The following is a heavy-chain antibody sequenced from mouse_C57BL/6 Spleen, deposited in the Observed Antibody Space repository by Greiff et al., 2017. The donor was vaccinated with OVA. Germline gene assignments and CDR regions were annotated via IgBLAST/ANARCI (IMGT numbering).Heavy chain of an antibody. J-gene: IGHJ4*01. CDR1: GYTFTDHT. V-gene: IGHV1-78*01. D-gene: IGHD2-3*01. CDR3: ARGYDPNYYAMDY. Sequence: VQLQQSDAELVKPGASVKISCKVSGYTFTDHTIHWMKQRPEQGLEWIGYIYPRDGSTKYNEKFKGKATLTADKSSSTAYMQLNSLTSEDSAVYVCARGYDPNYYAMDYWGQGTSVTVSS. CDR2: IYPRDGST.